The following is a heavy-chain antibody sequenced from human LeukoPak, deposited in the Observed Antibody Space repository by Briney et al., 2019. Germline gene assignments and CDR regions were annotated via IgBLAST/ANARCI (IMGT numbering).Heavy chain of an antibody. CDR3: ARDRELRNWFDP. V-gene: IGHV3-30*01. CDR1: GFTFSSYA. CDR2: ISYDGSNK. Sequence: GRSLRLSCAASGFTFSSYAMHWVRQAPGKGLEWVAVISYDGSNKYYADSVKGRFTISRDNSKNTLYLQMNSLRAEDTAVYYCARDRELRNWFDPWGQGTLVTVSS. D-gene: IGHD3-3*01. J-gene: IGHJ5*02.